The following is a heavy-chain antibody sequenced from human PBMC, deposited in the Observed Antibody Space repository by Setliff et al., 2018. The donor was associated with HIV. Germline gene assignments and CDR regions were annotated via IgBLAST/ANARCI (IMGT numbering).Heavy chain of an antibody. D-gene: IGHD5-18*01. CDR3: AGGRGGGIQLWPAYDAFDI. Sequence: KPSETLSLTCTVSGGSISSHYWSWIRQPPGKGLEWIGSIYYSGSTNYNPSLKSRVTISVDTSKNQFSLKLSSVTAADTAVYYCAGGRGGGIQLWPAYDAFDIWGQGTMVTVSS. J-gene: IGHJ3*02. V-gene: IGHV4-59*11. CDR1: GGSISSHY. CDR2: IYYSGST.